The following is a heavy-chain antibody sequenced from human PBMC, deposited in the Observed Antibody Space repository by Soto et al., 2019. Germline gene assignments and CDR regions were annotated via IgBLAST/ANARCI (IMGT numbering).Heavy chain of an antibody. CDR1: GGSFSGYY. V-gene: IGHV4-34*01. Sequence: SETLSLTCAVYGGSFSGYYWSWIRQPPGKGLEWIGEINHSGSTNYNPSLKSRVTISVDTSKNQFSLKLSSVPAADTAVYYCARGTRALITSFFAYWGQGIPVTV. CDR3: ARGTRALITSFFAY. CDR2: INHSGST. J-gene: IGHJ4*02. D-gene: IGHD1-20*01.